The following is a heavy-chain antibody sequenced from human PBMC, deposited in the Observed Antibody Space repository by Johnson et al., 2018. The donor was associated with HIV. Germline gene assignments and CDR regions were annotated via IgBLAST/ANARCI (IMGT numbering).Heavy chain of an antibody. J-gene: IGHJ3*02. CDR2: ISYDGSNK. CDR3: ATSMGATALAFDI. Sequence: QVQLVESGGGVVQPGRSLRLSCAASVFTFSSYAMHWVRQAPGKGLAWVAVISYDGSNKYYADPVKGQFNISRDNSKNTLYMQMNSLRAEDTAVYYCATSMGATALAFDIWGQGTMVTVSS. CDR1: VFTFSSYA. V-gene: IGHV3-30*04. D-gene: IGHD1-26*01.